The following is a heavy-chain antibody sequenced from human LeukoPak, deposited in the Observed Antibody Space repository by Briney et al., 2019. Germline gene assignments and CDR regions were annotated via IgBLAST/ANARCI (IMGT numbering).Heavy chain of an antibody. CDR1: GFTVSSNY. Sequence: GSLRLSCAASGFTVSSNYMSWVRQAPGKGLEWVSVIYSGGSTYYADSVKGRFTISRDNSKNTLYLQMNSLRAEDTAVYYCARGEIGVGATTVAFDYWGRGTLVTVSS. V-gene: IGHV3-66*02. D-gene: IGHD1-26*01. CDR2: IYSGGST. CDR3: ARGEIGVGATTVAFDY. J-gene: IGHJ4*02.